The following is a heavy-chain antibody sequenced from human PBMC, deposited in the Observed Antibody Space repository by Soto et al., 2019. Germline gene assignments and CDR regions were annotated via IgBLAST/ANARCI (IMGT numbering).Heavy chain of an antibody. V-gene: IGHV1-69*12. CDR2: IIPIFGTA. CDR3: ARDERALRAFDI. D-gene: IGHD3-16*02. J-gene: IGHJ3*02. Sequence: QVQLVQSGAEVKKPGSSVKVSCKASGGTFSSYAISWVRQAPGQGLEWMGGIIPIFGTANYAQKFQGRVTITADESTSIAYMELSSRRSEDTAVYYCARDERALRAFDIWGQGTMVTVSS. CDR1: GGTFSSYA.